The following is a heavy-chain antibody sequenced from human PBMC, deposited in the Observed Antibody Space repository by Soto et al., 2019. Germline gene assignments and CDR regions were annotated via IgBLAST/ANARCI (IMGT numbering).Heavy chain of an antibody. J-gene: IGHJ4*02. Sequence: QLQLQESGSGLVTPSQTLSLTCAVSGGSIRSSSYSWNWIRQPPGKGLEWIGYIFHSGNTYYNPSLKSRVTISVDRSKNQFSLKLTSVTAADTAVYYCAIADGYYFDHWGQGALVTVSS. CDR3: AIADGYYFDH. D-gene: IGHD4-17*01. CDR2: IFHSGNT. V-gene: IGHV4-30-2*01. CDR1: GGSIRSSSYS.